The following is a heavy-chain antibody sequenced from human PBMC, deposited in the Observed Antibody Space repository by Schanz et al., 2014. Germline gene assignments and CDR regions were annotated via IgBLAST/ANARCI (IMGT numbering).Heavy chain of an antibody. CDR3: ARVRSEDYGGMDV. CDR1: GYSIGGYY. Sequence: QEQLVQSGAEVKTPGDSVKVSCKASGYSIGGYYMHWVRQAPGVGPEWMGRINPNTSGTQYAQKFQGRVTMTTAKSISTVYMELSRLRSDDTAVYYCARVRSEDYGGMDVWGQGTTVTVSS. J-gene: IGHJ6*02. CDR2: INPNTSGT. V-gene: IGHV1-2*06.